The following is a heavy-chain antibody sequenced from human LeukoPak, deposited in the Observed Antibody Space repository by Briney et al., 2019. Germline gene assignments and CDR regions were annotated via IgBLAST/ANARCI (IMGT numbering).Heavy chain of an antibody. Sequence: KSSETLSLTCAVYGGSFSGYYWSWIRQPPGKGLEWIGEINHSGSTNYNPSLKSRVTISVDTPKNQFSLKLSSVTPADTAVYYCARGTAYCGGDCYRRPFDYWGQGTLVTVSS. CDR2: INHSGST. D-gene: IGHD2-21*02. V-gene: IGHV4-34*01. CDR3: ARGTAYCGGDCYRRPFDY. CDR1: GGSFSGYY. J-gene: IGHJ4*02.